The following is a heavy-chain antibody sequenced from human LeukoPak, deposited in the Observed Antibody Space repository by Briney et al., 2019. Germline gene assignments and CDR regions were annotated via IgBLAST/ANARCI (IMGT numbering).Heavy chain of an antibody. Sequence: GGSLRLSCAASGFTFSSYWMSWVRQAPGKGLEWVANIKQDGSEKYYVDSVKGRFTISRDNAKNSLYLQMNSLRAEDTAVYYCASGLDWSSQGADFYYWGAGKLVTVSS. CDR1: GFTFSSYW. D-gene: IGHD3/OR15-3a*01. J-gene: IGHJ4*01. CDR2: IKQDGSEK. CDR3: ASGLDWSSQGADFYY. V-gene: IGHV3-7*02.